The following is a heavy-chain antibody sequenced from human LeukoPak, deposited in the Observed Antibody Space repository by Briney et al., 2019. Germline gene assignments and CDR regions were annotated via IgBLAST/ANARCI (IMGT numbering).Heavy chain of an antibody. CDR1: GFTFSNHA. J-gene: IGHJ3*02. CDR3: ARVDDLDAFDI. D-gene: IGHD2-2*03. V-gene: IGHV3-30*04. CDR2: ISDGGSSK. Sequence: GGSLRLSCVTFGFTFSNHAMHWVRQGPGKGLEWVAVISDGGSSKFYADSVKGRFTISRDNSKNTLFLQINSLRPEDTAVYYCARVDDLDAFDIWGRGTLVTVSS.